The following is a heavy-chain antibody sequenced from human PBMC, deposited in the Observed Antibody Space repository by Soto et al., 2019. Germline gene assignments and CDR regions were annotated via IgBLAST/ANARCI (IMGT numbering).Heavy chain of an antibody. D-gene: IGHD2-2*01. CDR2: IGGSRCST. J-gene: IGHJ4*02. CDR3: ARDKADKDCISTSCFSPLDC. V-gene: IGHV3-23*01. CDR1: GFTFSTYA. Sequence: PGGSLRLSCAASGFTFSTYAMTWVRQAPGKGLEWVSGIGGSRCSTCHADSVKGRFTLSRDNSKKTLSVQMNTLGGEDTAVYYCARDKADKDCISTSCFSPLDCWGQGTLVTVSS.